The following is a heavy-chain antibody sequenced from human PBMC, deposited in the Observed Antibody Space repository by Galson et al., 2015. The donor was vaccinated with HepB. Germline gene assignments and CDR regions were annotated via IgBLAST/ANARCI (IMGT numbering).Heavy chain of an antibody. J-gene: IGHJ1*01. CDR1: GDSVFSNSAA. D-gene: IGHD2-15*01. V-gene: IGHV6-1*01. CDR3: ARDGCSGGTRHWYFQH. CDR2: TYYRSKWNS. Sequence: CAISGDSVFSNSAAWNWIRQSPSRGLEWLGRTYYRSKWNSDYAVSVRSRITINPDTSKNQISLQLNSVTPEDTAVYYCARDGCSGGTRHWYFQHWGQGTLVNVSS.